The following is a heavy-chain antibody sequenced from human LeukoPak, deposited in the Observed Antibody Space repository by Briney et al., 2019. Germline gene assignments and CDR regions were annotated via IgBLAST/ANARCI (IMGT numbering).Heavy chain of an antibody. CDR3: AREVGNNWFDP. CDR2: IYSGGST. Sequence: GGSLRLSCAASGFTFSSYGMHWVRRAPGKGLEWVSVIYSGGSTYYADSVKGRFTISRDNSKNTLYLQMNSLRAEDTAVYYCAREVGNNWFDPWGQGTLVTVSS. D-gene: IGHD3-10*01. V-gene: IGHV3-NL1*01. J-gene: IGHJ5*02. CDR1: GFTFSSYG.